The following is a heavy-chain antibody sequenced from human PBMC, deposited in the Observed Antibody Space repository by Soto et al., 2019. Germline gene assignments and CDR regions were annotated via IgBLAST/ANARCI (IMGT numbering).Heavy chain of an antibody. CDR3: ARMGDSSGYSGWFDP. D-gene: IGHD3-22*01. CDR1: GFTVSSNY. V-gene: IGHV3-66*01. CDR2: IYSGGST. J-gene: IGHJ5*02. Sequence: EVQLVESGGGLVQPGGSLRLSCAASGFTVSSNYMSWVRQAPGKGLEWVSVIYSGGSTYYADSVKGRFTISRDNSKNTLNLQMTSLRAEDTAVYYCARMGDSSGYSGWFDPWGQGTLVTVSS.